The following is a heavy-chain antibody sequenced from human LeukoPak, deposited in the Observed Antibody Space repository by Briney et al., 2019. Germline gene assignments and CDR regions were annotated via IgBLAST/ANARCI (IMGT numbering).Heavy chain of an antibody. J-gene: IGHJ4*02. CDR1: GGSISSSSYY. CDR3: ARERDGYNYRTLDY. D-gene: IGHD5-24*01. V-gene: IGHV4-39*07. CDR2: IYYSGST. Sequence: PSETLSLTCTVSGGSISSSSYYWGWIRQPPGKGLEWIGSIYYSGSTYYNPSHKSRVTISVDTSKNQFSLKLSSVTAADTAVYYCARERDGYNYRTLDYWGQGTLVTVSS.